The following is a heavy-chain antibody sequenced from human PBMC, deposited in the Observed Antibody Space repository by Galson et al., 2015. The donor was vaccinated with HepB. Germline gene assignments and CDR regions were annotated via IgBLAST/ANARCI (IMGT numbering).Heavy chain of an antibody. CDR3: ARDRSPTYDSSGYFYDTFNI. J-gene: IGHJ3*02. CDR2: IIPIIGIA. V-gene: IGHV1-69*10. D-gene: IGHD3-22*01. CDR1: GGTFTNYA. Sequence: SVKVSCKASGGTFTNYAINWVRQAPGQGLEWMGGIIPIIGIANYAQKFQGRVTIIADKSTSTAYMELRSLTSEDTAVYYCARDRSPTYDSSGYFYDTFNIWGQGTMVTVSS.